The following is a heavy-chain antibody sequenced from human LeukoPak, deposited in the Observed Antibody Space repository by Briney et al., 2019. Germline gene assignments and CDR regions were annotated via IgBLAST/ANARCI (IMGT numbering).Heavy chain of an antibody. CDR3: AVDYDILTGNEF. CDR2: ISAYNGNT. CDR1: GYTFTSYG. Sequence: GASVKVSCKASGYTFTSYGISWVRQAPGQGLEWMGWISAYNGNTNYAQKLQGRVTMATDTSTSTAYMELRSLRSDDTAVYCCAVDYDILTGNEFWGQGTLVTVSS. D-gene: IGHD3-9*01. J-gene: IGHJ4*02. V-gene: IGHV1-18*01.